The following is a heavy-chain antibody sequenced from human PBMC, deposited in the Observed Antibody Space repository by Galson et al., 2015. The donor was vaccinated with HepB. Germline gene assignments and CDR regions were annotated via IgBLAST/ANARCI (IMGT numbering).Heavy chain of an antibody. CDR1: GFTFSDYS. D-gene: IGHD3-9*01. J-gene: IGHJ6*02. CDR2: ISSGSSTV. Sequence: ASGFTFSDYSMNWVRQAPGKGLEWVSYISSGSSTVHYVDSVKGRFTISRDNAKNSLYLQMNSLRDEDTAVYYCARDRVPGYYKRYDHYGMDVWGQGTTVTVFS. V-gene: IGHV3-48*02. CDR3: ARDRVPGYYKRYDHYGMDV.